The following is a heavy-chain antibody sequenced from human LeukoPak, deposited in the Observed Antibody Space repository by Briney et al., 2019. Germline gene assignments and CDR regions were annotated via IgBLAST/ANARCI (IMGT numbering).Heavy chain of an antibody. D-gene: IGHD4-17*01. CDR1: GGSISSYY. CDR2: IYYSGST. CDR3: ARDLNGAYPIDAFDI. Sequence: SETLSLTCTVSGGSISSYYWSWIRQPPGKGLEWIGYIYYSGSTNSNPSLQSRVTISVDTSKNQFSLKLSSVTAADTAVYYCARDLNGAYPIDAFDIWGQGTMVTVSS. V-gene: IGHV4-59*01. J-gene: IGHJ3*02.